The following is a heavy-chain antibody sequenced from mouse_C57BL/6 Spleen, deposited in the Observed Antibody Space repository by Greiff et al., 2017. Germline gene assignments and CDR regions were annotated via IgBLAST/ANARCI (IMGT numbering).Heavy chain of an antibody. Sequence: VQLQQSGPELVKPGASVKISCKASGYAFSSYWMNWVKQRPGKGLEWIGRIYPGDGDTNYNGKFKGKATLTADKSSSTAYMQLSSLTSEDSAVYFCARCYGTLYYFDYWGQGTTLTVSS. J-gene: IGHJ2*01. CDR1: GYAFSSYW. V-gene: IGHV1-82*01. CDR2: IYPGDGDT. D-gene: IGHD1-1*01. CDR3: ARCYGTLYYFDY.